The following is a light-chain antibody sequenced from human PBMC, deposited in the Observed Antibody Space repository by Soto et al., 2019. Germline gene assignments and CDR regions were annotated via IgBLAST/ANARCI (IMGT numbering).Light chain of an antibody. CDR1: QSLTNTY. CDR2: DVS. CDR3: QYYGNPPRT. Sequence: EIVLTQSPGTLSLSPGERATLSCRASQSLTNTYLAWYQQKFGQAPRFLIHDVSRRATGIPERFSGSGSGTDFTLTISRLEPEDFAVCYCQYYGNPPRTFGQGTKVELK. V-gene: IGKV3-20*01. J-gene: IGKJ1*01.